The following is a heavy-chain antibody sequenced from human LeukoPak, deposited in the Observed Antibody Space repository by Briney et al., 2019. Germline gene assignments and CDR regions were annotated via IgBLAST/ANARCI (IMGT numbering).Heavy chain of an antibody. CDR1: GFTFSSYW. CDR3: AREYFGVVTYIDY. Sequence: GGSLRLSCAASGFTFSSYWMSWVRQAPGKGLEWVANIKQDGSEKYYVDSVKGRFTISRDNAKNSLYLQMNSLRAEDTAVYYCAREYFGVVTYIDYWGQGTLVTVSS. D-gene: IGHD3-3*01. CDR2: IKQDGSEK. J-gene: IGHJ4*02. V-gene: IGHV3-7*01.